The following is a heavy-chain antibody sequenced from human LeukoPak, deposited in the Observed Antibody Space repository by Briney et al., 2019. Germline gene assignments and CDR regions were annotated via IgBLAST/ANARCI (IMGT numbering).Heavy chain of an antibody. CDR2: ISSNGGST. J-gene: IGHJ6*02. CDR1: GFTFSTYA. CDR3: ARDTMVRGEGYYYYYGMDV. D-gene: IGHD3-10*01. V-gene: IGHV3-64*01. Sequence: GGSLRLSCAASGFTFSTYAMYWVRQAPGKGLEYVSAISSNGGSTYYANSVKGRFTISRDNSKNTLYLQMGSLRAGDTAVYYCARDTMVRGEGYYYYYGMDVWGQGTTVTVSS.